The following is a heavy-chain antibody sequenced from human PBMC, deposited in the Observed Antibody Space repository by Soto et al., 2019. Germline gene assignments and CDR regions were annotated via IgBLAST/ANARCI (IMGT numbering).Heavy chain of an antibody. CDR2: ISYDGHNK. V-gene: IGHV3-30*03. J-gene: IGHJ6*02. CDR3: ARESDDRGHLPAYYGVDV. CDR1: GFTFSTYG. Sequence: QVQLVESGGGVVQPGRSLRLSCAASGFTFSTYGMHWVRQAPGKGLEWVAFISYDGHNKYYAESVKGRFTTSRDDPANTVFLQRNSMRGEDTAVYYCARESDDRGHLPAYYGVDVWGQGTTVTVSS.